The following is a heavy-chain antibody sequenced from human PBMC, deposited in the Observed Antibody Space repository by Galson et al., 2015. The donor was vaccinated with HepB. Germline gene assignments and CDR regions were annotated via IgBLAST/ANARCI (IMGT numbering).Heavy chain of an antibody. J-gene: IGHJ6*02. D-gene: IGHD6-19*01. Sequence: SVKVSCKASGYTFTSYGISWVRQAPGQGLEWMGGIIPIFGTANYAQKFQGRVTITADESTSTAYMELSSLRSEDTAVYYCARDRIAVAGTRNYYYYYGMDVWGQGTTVTVSS. CDR3: ARDRIAVAGTRNYYYYYGMDV. CDR1: GYTFTSYG. CDR2: IIPIFGTA. V-gene: IGHV1-69*13.